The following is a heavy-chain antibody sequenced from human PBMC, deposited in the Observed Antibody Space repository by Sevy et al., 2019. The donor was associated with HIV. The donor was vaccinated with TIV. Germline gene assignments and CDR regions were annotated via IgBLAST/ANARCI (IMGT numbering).Heavy chain of an antibody. CDR3: AKDGYKPSVGDENYYYYYMDV. D-gene: IGHD1-20*01. CDR2: ISGSGGST. Sequence: GGSLRLSCAASGFTFSSYAMSWVRQAPGKGLEWVSAISGSGGSTYYADSVKGRFTMSRDNSKNTLYLQMNSLRAEDTAVYYCAKDGYKPSVGDENYYYYYMDVWGQGTTVTVSS. V-gene: IGHV3-23*01. J-gene: IGHJ6*03. CDR1: GFTFSSYA.